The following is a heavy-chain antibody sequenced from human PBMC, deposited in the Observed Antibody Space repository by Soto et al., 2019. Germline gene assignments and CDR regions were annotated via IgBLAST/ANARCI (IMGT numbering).Heavy chain of an antibody. V-gene: IGHV3-48*03. D-gene: IGHD6-6*01. CDR2: ISSSGSTI. CDR1: GFTFSSYE. J-gene: IGHJ4*02. CDR3: ARVRAARHFDY. Sequence: PGGSLRLSCAASGFTFSSYEMNWVRQAPGKGLEWVSYISSSGSTIYYADSVKGRFTISRDNAKNSLYLQMNSLRAEDTAVYYCARVRAARHFDYWGQGTLVTVSS.